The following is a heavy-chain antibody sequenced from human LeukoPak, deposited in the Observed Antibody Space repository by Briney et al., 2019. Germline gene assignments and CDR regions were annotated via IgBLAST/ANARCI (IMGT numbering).Heavy chain of an antibody. CDR2: ISSSSDYV. Sequence: GGSLRLSCAASGFTFSSYSMNWVRQAPGKGLEWVSSISSSSDYVFYADSVKGRITISRDNAKKSLYLQMNSLRPEDTALYYCVKDMNPGGADVWGQGTTVTVSS. J-gene: IGHJ6*02. D-gene: IGHD3-10*01. CDR1: GFTFSSYS. CDR3: VKDMNPGGADV. V-gene: IGHV3-21*04.